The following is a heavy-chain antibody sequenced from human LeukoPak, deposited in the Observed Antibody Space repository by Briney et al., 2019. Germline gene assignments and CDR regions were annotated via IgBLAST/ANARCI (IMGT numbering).Heavy chain of an antibody. Sequence: SETLSLTCTVSGGSISSSSYYWGWIRQPPGKGLEWIGSIYYSGSTYYNPSLKSRVTISVDTSKNQFSLKLSSVTAADTAVYYCARYLEGKYSSSSNHFDYWGQGTLVTVSS. CDR3: ARYLEGKYSSSSNHFDY. V-gene: IGHV4-39*01. CDR2: IYYSGST. CDR1: GGSISSSSYY. J-gene: IGHJ4*02. D-gene: IGHD6-6*01.